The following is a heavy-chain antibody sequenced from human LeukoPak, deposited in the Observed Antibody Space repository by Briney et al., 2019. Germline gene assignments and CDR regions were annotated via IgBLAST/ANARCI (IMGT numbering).Heavy chain of an antibody. J-gene: IGHJ4*02. D-gene: IGHD6-19*01. CDR2: IKQDGSET. CDR3: AKDTAVGGSPYYFEY. CDR1: GFTFSNSW. V-gene: IGHV3-7*03. Sequence: PGGSLRLSCAVSGFTFSNSWMSWVRQAPGKGLEWVGNIKQDGSETYYVASVMGRFSISRDNAKNTLYLQMNSLRAEDTAVYYCAKDTAVGGSPYYFEYWGQGTLVTVSS.